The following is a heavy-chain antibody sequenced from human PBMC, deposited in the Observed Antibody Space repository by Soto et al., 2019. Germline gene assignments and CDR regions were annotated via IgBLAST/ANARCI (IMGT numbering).Heavy chain of an antibody. CDR3: AKATATGGGAFDI. Sequence: PGGSLRLSCAASGFTCISYDMSWVRQAPGKGLEWVSTILVGGSTHYPDSVKGRFTISRDNSKNTVFLQMNSLTAGDTAVYYCAKATATGGGAFDIRGQGTMVTVSS. CDR1: GFTCISYD. D-gene: IGHD2-8*02. V-gene: IGHV3-23*01. J-gene: IGHJ3*02. CDR2: ILVGGST.